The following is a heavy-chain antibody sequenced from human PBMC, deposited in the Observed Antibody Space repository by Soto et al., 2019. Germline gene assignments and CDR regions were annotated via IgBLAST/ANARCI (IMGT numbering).Heavy chain of an antibody. J-gene: IGHJ4*02. CDR3: AKGRGFGEADY. CDR2: ISSSGSTI. CDR1: GFTFSSYE. V-gene: IGHV3-48*03. Sequence: PGGSLRLSCAASGFTFSSYEMNWVRQAPGKGLEWVSYISSSGSTIYYADSVKGRFTISRDNAKNSLYLQMNSLRAEDTAVYYCAKGRGFGEADYWGQGTLVTVSS. D-gene: IGHD3-10*01.